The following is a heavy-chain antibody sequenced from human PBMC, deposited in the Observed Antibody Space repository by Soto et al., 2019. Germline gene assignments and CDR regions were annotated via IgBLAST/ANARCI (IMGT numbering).Heavy chain of an antibody. Sequence: ASVKVSCKASGYTFSSYYMHWVRQAPGQGLEWMGIINPSGGSTSYAQRFQGRVTMTRDTSTSTVYMELSSLRSEDTAVYYCAAYDYVWGTYRSSDFDIWGQGTMVTVSS. CDR1: GYTFSSYY. CDR2: INPSGGST. D-gene: IGHD3-16*02. J-gene: IGHJ3*02. V-gene: IGHV1-46*01. CDR3: AAYDYVWGTYRSSDFDI.